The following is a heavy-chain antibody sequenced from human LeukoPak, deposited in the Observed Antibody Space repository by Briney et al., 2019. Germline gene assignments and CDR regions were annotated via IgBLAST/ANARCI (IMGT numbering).Heavy chain of an antibody. V-gene: IGHV4-59*01. CDR1: GGPISSYY. J-gene: IGHJ5*02. D-gene: IGHD5-18*01. Sequence: SETLSLTCTVSGGPISSYYWSWIRQPPGKGLEWIGYIYYSGSTNYNPSLKSRVTISVDTSKNQFSLKLSSVTAADTAVYYCARGYSWVQGTWGQGTLVTVSS. CDR3: ARGYSWVQGT. CDR2: IYYSGST.